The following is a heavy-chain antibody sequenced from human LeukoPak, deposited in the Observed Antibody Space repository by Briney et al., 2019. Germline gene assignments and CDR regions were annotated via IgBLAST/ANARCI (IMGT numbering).Heavy chain of an antibody. V-gene: IGHV1-24*01. CDR1: GYTLTELS. Sequence: ASVKVSCKVSGYTLTELSMHWVRQAPGKGLEWMGGFDPEDGETIYAQKFQGRVTMTENTSTDTAYMELSSLRSEDTAVYYCATMVRGVLWGDWFDPWGQGTLVTVSS. J-gene: IGHJ5*02. D-gene: IGHD3-10*01. CDR3: ATMVRGVLWGDWFDP. CDR2: FDPEDGET.